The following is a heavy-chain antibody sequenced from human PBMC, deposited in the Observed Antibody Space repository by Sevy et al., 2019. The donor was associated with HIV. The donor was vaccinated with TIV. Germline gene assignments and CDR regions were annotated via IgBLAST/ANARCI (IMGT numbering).Heavy chain of an antibody. CDR2: IYYSGST. Sequence: SETLSLTCTVSGGTISRSTYYWGRIRQPPGKGLEWIASIYYSGSTYYNVSLESRVTISVDMSKNQFSLRLSSVTAADTAVYYCARHGGIAVATLDYWGQGTLVTVSS. D-gene: IGHD6-19*01. V-gene: IGHV4-39*01. CDR3: ARHGGIAVATLDY. CDR1: GGTISRSTYY. J-gene: IGHJ4*02.